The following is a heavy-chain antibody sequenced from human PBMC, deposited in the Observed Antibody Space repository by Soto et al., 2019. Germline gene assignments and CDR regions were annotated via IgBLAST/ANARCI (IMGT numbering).Heavy chain of an antibody. V-gene: IGHV4-30-2*01. D-gene: IGHD2-2*01. CDR1: GGSISSGGYS. CDR2: IYHSGST. Sequence: QLQLQESGSGLVKPSQTLSLTCAVSGGSISSGGYSWSWIRQPPGKGLEWIGYIYHSGSTYYNPSLKSRVTISVDRSKNQLSLKLSSVTAADTAVYYCARVADIVVVPAAIGGYYFDYWGQGTLVTVSS. J-gene: IGHJ4*02. CDR3: ARVADIVVVPAAIGGYYFDY.